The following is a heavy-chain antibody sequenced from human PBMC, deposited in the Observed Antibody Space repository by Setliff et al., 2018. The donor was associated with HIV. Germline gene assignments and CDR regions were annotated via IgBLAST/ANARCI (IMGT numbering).Heavy chain of an antibody. CDR1: GFTFSSAW. Sequence: GGSLRLSCAASGFTFSSAWMGWVRQAPAKGLEWVANISPDGSATYYVDSVKGRFTISRDNAKNSLYLQLNSLRVEDTAVYYCAREQNHYNFWSGHNYDAFDIWGRGTMVTVSS. J-gene: IGHJ3*02. CDR3: AREQNHYNFWSGHNYDAFDI. CDR2: ISPDGSAT. D-gene: IGHD3-3*01. V-gene: IGHV3-7*01.